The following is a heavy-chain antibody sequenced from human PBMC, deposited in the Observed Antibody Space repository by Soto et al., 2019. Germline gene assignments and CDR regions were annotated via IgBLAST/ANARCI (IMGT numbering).Heavy chain of an antibody. Sequence: QVQLQESGPGLVKPSETLSLTCTVSGGSISSYYWSWIRQPPGKGLEWIGYIYYSGSTNYNPSLKSRCTISVDTSKNQFSLKLSSVTAADTAVYYCARVWGGAFDIWGQGTMVTVSS. V-gene: IGHV4-59*01. CDR2: IYYSGST. CDR3: ARVWGGAFDI. D-gene: IGHD3-10*01. J-gene: IGHJ3*02. CDR1: GGSISSYY.